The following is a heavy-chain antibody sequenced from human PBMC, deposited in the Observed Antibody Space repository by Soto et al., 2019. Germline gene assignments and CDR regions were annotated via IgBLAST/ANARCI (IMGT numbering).Heavy chain of an antibody. CDR3: ARVSAPLNSFLREIYYFDF. J-gene: IGHJ4*02. Sequence: TETLSLTCAVYGGSFSGYYCIWIRQPPGKGLEWIGEINHSGSTNYNPSLKSRVTISLDTSKNQFSLNLNSVTAADTAVYYCARVSAPLNSFLREIYYFDFPSQGTLVIGSS. CDR1: GGSFSGYY. CDR2: INHSGST. D-gene: IGHD1-26*01. V-gene: IGHV4-34*01.